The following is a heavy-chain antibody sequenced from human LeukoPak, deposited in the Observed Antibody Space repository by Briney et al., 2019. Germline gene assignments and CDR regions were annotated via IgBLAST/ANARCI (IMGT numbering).Heavy chain of an antibody. CDR1: GFTFSSYA. V-gene: IGHV3-30-3*01. Sequence: GRSLRLSCAASGFTFSSYAMHWVRQAPGKGLEWVAVISYDGSNKYYEDSVKGRFTISRDNAKNSLYLQMNSLRAEDTAVYYCARDRDYYGMDVWGQGTTVTVSS. J-gene: IGHJ6*02. CDR2: ISYDGSNK. CDR3: ARDRDYYGMDV.